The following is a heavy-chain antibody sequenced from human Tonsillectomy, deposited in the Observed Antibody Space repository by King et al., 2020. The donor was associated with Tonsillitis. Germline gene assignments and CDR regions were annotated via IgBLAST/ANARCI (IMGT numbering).Heavy chain of an antibody. D-gene: IGHD3-22*01. CDR2: IFTSGST. V-gene: IGHV4-4*07. Sequence: QLQESGPGLVKPSETLSLTCTVSGGSISSYYWSWIRQPAGKGLEWIGRIFTSGSTNYNPSPKSRVTMSVDTSKNQFSLKLSSVTAADTAVYYGARDLYYYDSSGYHNWFDPWGQGTLVTVSS. CDR3: ARDLYYYDSSGYHNWFDP. CDR1: GGSISSYY. J-gene: IGHJ5*02.